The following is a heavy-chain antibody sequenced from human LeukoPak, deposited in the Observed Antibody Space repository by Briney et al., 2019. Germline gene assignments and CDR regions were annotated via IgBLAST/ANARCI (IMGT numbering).Heavy chain of an antibody. CDR1: GFTFSTYG. Sequence: GGSLRLSCAASGFTFSTYGMSWVRQAAGKGLEWVSVIGGSGGGTFYADSVKGRFTISRDNSKNTLYLQMNSLRAEDTAVYYCAKTREDFWGRAKGGMDVWGKGTTVTVSS. CDR2: IGGSGGGT. CDR3: AKTREDFWGRAKGGMDV. J-gene: IGHJ6*04. V-gene: IGHV3-23*01. D-gene: IGHD3-3*01.